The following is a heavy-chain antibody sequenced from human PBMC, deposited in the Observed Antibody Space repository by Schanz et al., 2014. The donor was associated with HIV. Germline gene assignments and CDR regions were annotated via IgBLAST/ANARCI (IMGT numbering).Heavy chain of an antibody. J-gene: IGHJ4*02. Sequence: QVQLVQSGTEVKKPGASVTVSCKASGYTFSNYAINWVRQAPGQGPEWMGWIDPKIGGTQLAQKFQGRVTMTRDSSTNTASLEVSSLRSDDTAVYYCARGETFEKQLWILELFPPDSWGQGTLVTVSS. CDR3: ARGETFEKQLWILELFPPDS. CDR2: IDPKIGGT. D-gene: IGHD2-2*03. CDR1: GYTFSNYA. V-gene: IGHV1-2*02.